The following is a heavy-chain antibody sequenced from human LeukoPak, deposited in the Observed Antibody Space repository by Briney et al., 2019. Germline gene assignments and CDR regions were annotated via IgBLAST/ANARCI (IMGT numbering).Heavy chain of an antibody. Sequence: PGGSLRLSCAASGFTFSSYGMHWVRQAPGKGLEWVAVIWYDGSNKYYADSAKGRFTISRDNSKNTLYLQMNSLRAEDTAVYYCATSGGDYFPFDYWGQGTLVTVSS. CDR3: ATSGGDYFPFDY. CDR1: GFTFSSYG. D-gene: IGHD4-17*01. V-gene: IGHV3-33*01. J-gene: IGHJ4*02. CDR2: IWYDGSNK.